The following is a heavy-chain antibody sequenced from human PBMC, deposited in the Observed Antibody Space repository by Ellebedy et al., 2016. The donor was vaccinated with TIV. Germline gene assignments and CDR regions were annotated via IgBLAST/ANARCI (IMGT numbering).Heavy chain of an antibody. J-gene: IGHJ3*02. CDR1: GFTFYSYW. CDR3: ARPPPNTGGDAFDI. Sequence: PGGSLRLSCVASGFTFYSYWMHWVRQVPGKGLVWVSRITGDGSGTASADSVKGRFPVSRDNAKNTLYLQMNSLRAEDTAVYYCARPPPNTGGDAFDIWGQGTIVTVSS. V-gene: IGHV3-74*01. CDR2: ITGDGSGT. D-gene: IGHD7-27*01.